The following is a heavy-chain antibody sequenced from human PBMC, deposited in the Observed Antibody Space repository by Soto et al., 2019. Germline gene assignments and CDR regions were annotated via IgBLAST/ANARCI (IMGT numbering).Heavy chain of an antibody. CDR2: INPNSGGT. Sequence: ASVNVSCKASGYTFTRYYIHWVRQAPGQGLECMGWINPNSGGTNYAQKFQGRVTMTRDTSISTAYMELSRLRSDDTAVYYCAREKTYSSGWYPYFQHWGQGTLVTVSS. D-gene: IGHD6-19*01. CDR1: GYTFTRYY. J-gene: IGHJ1*01. CDR3: AREKTYSSGWYPYFQH. V-gene: IGHV1-2*02.